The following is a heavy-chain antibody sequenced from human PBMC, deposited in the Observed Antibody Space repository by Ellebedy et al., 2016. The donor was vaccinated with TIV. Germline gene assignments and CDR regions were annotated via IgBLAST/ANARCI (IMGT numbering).Heavy chain of an antibody. Sequence: ASVKVSXXVSGYTLTELSMHWVRQAPGKGLEWMGGFDPEDGETIYAQKFQGRVTMTEDTSTDTAYMELSSLRSEDTAVYYCATSMGDSSSELLVGWFDPWGQGTLVTVSS. V-gene: IGHV1-24*01. D-gene: IGHD6-6*01. CDR3: ATSMGDSSSELLVGWFDP. J-gene: IGHJ5*02. CDR1: GYTLTELS. CDR2: FDPEDGET.